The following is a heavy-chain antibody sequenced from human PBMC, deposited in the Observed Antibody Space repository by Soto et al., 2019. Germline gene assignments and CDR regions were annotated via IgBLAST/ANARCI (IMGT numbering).Heavy chain of an antibody. D-gene: IGHD3-9*01. J-gene: IGHJ5*02. CDR1: GFTFSSYS. CDR3: ARESYYDILTGPGGFDP. V-gene: IGHV3-48*02. Sequence: GGSLRLSCAASGFTFSSYSMNWVRQAPGKGLKWVSYISSSSSTIYYADSVKGRFTISRDNAKNSLYLQMNSLRDEDTAVYYCARESYYDILTGPGGFDPWGQGTLVTVSS. CDR2: ISSSSSTI.